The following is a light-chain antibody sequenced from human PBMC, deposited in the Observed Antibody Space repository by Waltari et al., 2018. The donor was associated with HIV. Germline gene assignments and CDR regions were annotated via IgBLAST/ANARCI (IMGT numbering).Light chain of an antibody. V-gene: IGKV2-30*01. Sequence: DVVMTQSPLSLPVTLGQPASISCRSNESLLYSDGDTYLNWIQQRPGHSPRRLLYKVSNRDSGVPDRFSGSGSGTDFTLKISKVEAEDVGIYYCMQGTHWPKYTFGQGTKLEIK. CDR1: ESLLYSDGDTY. J-gene: IGKJ2*01. CDR2: KVS. CDR3: MQGTHWPKYT.